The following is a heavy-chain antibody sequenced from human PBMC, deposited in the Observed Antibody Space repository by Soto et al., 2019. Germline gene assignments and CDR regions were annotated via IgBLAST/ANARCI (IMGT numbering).Heavy chain of an antibody. CDR1: GGTFSSYA. V-gene: IGHV1-69*13. D-gene: IGHD3-3*01. J-gene: IGHJ6*02. CDR2: IIPIFGTA. Sequence: SVKVSCKASGGTFSSYAISWVRQAPGQGLEWMGGIIPIFGTANYAQKFQGRVTITADESTSTAYMELSSLRSEDTAVYFCAKDSWAIFGVPAGEYYAMDVWGQGTTVTVSS. CDR3: AKDSWAIFGVPAGEYYAMDV.